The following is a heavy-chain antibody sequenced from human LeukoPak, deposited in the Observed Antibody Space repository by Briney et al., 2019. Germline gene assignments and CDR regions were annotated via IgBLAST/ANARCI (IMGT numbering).Heavy chain of an antibody. Sequence: PGGSLRLSCVASGFSISSGYMTWARQAPGKAQEWVSLLYSDDSAYYPDSVKGRFTISRDNSKSMLHLQMDTLRTEDTAMYYCARDPWQGSTTLHWGQGIMVTVSS. J-gene: IGHJ4*02. CDR1: GFSISSGY. D-gene: IGHD1-26*01. CDR2: LYSDDSA. CDR3: ARDPWQGSTTLH. V-gene: IGHV3-66*02.